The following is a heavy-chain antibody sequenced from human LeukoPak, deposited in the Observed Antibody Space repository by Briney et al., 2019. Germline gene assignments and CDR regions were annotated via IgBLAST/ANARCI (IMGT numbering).Heavy chain of an antibody. Sequence: GSLRLSCAASGFTFSNHAMNWVRQAPGKGLEWVSAISGSGASTYFADSVRGRFTISRDNSKNTLYLQMNSLRAEDTAIYYCARTVAGDNWGQGPLVTVSS. CDR3: ARTVAGDN. D-gene: IGHD4-23*01. V-gene: IGHV3-23*01. CDR1: GFTFSNHA. J-gene: IGHJ4*02. CDR2: ISGSGAST.